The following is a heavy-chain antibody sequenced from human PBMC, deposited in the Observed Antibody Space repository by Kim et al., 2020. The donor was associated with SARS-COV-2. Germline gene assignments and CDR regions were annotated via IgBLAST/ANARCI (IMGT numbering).Heavy chain of an antibody. D-gene: IGHD3-22*01. V-gene: IGHV4-59*13. CDR1: GGSISSYY. CDR3: ARAAMRSSGYYGY. Sequence: SETLSLTCTVSGGSISSYYWSWIRQPPGKGLEWIGYIYYSGSTNYNSFLKSRVTISVDTSKNQFSLKLTSVTAADTAVYYCARAAMRSSGYYGYWGQGTL. CDR2: IYYSGST. J-gene: IGHJ4*02.